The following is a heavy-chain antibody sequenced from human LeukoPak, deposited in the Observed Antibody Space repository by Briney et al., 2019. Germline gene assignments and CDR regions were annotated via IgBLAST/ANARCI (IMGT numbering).Heavy chain of an antibody. J-gene: IGHJ4*02. V-gene: IGHV7-4-1*02. Sequence: GASVKVSCKASGYTFTSYAMNWVRQAPGQGLEWMGWINTNTGNPTYAQGFTGRFVFSLDTSVSTAYLQISSLKAEDTAVYYCAMAARREMATESFDYWGQGTLVTVSS. CDR2: INTNTGNP. CDR3: AMAARREMATESFDY. CDR1: GYTFTSYA. D-gene: IGHD5-24*01.